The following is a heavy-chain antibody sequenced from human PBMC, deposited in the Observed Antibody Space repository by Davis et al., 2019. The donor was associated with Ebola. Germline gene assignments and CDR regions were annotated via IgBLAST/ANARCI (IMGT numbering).Heavy chain of an antibody. D-gene: IGHD6-6*01. CDR2: ISYDGSNK. V-gene: IGHV3-30*04. CDR3: LSGSSSGSSVAY. J-gene: IGHJ4*02. Sequence: LSLTCAASGFTFSSYAMHWVRQAPGKGLEWVAVISYDGSNKYYADSVKGRFTISRDNSKNTLYLQMNSLRAEDTAVYYCLSGSSSGSSVAYWGQGTLVTVSS. CDR1: GFTFSSYA.